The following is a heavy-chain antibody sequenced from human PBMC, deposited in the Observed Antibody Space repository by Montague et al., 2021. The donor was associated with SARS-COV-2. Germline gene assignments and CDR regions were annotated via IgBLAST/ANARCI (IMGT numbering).Heavy chain of an antibody. V-gene: IGHV4-59*01. D-gene: IGHD3-3*01. J-gene: IGHJ4*02. CDR3: ARAPVAHITIFGVVTSFDY. CDR2: IYYSGST. Sequence: SETLSLTCTVSGGSISSYYWSWIRQPPGNGLEWIGYIYYSGSTNXNPSLKSRVTISVDTSKNQFSLKLSSVTAADTAVYYCARAPVAHITIFGVVTSFDYWGQGTLVTVSS. CDR1: GGSISSYY.